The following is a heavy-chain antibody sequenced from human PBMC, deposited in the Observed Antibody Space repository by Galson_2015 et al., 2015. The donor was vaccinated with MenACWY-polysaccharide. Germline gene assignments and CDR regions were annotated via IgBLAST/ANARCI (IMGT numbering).Heavy chain of an antibody. CDR1: GGSISSSGYH. Sequence: TLSLTCNVSGGSISSSGYHWTWLRQHPRKGLEWIGYIFNRGGTKTNPSLESRVTVSADRSKNQFSLKLSSVTAADTAVYYCAGIPSTMTSFGWFGPWGQGTLVTVSS. J-gene: IGHJ5*02. V-gene: IGHV4-31*03. D-gene: IGHD4-17*01. CDR2: IFNRGGT. CDR3: AGIPSTMTSFGWFGP.